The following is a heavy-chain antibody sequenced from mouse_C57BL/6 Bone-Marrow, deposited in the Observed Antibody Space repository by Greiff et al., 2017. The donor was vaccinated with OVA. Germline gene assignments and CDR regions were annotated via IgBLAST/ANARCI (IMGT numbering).Heavy chain of an antibody. Sequence: EVMLVESEGGLVQPGSSMKLSCTASGFTFSDYYMAWVRQVPEKGLEWVANINPDGSSTYYLDSLKSRFIISRDNAKNILYLQMSSLKSEDTATYYCARGLLRFAYWGQGTLVTVSA. CDR1: GFTFSDYY. D-gene: IGHD1-1*01. V-gene: IGHV5-16*01. CDR2: INPDGSST. J-gene: IGHJ3*01. CDR3: ARGLLRFAY.